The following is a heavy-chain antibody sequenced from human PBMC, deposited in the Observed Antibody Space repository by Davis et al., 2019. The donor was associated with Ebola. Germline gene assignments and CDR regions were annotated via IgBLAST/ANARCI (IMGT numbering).Heavy chain of an antibody. V-gene: IGHV3-48*01. J-gene: IGHJ4*02. Sequence: GESLKISCAASGFTFSSYSMNWVRQAPGKGLEWVSYISSSSSTIYYADSVKGRFTISRDTSKNTLYLQMNNLRAEDTAVYYCARDSPTPGYWGQGTLVTVSS. D-gene: IGHD7-27*01. CDR3: ARDSPTPGY. CDR1: GFTFSSYS. CDR2: ISSSSSTI.